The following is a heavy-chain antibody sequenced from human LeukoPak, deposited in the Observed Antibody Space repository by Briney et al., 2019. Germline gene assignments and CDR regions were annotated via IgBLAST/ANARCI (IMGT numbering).Heavy chain of an antibody. CDR3: ATDGGKWELLFDY. V-gene: IGHV3-30*02. Sequence: QPGGSLRLSCAVSGFNGMHWVRQAPGKGLEWVAFMQYDGSDKSYEDSVKGRFTISRDNSKNTLYLQMNSLRPEDTAVYSCATDGGKWELLFDYWGQGTLVTVSS. D-gene: IGHD1-26*01. CDR1: GFNG. J-gene: IGHJ4*02. CDR2: MQYDGSDK.